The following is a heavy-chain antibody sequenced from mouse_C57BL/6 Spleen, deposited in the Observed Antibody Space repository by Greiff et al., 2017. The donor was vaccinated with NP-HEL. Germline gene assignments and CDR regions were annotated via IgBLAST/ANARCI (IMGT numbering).Heavy chain of an antibody. V-gene: IGHV1-72*01. D-gene: IGHD2-1*01. Sequence: QVQLQQPGAELVKPGASVKLSCKASGYTFTSYWMHWVKQRPGRGLEWIGRIDPNSGGTKYNEKFKSKATLTVDKPSSTAYMQLSSLTSEDSAVYYCARSWYPYAMDYWGQGTSVTVSS. CDR3: ARSWYPYAMDY. J-gene: IGHJ4*01. CDR2: IDPNSGGT. CDR1: GYTFTSYW.